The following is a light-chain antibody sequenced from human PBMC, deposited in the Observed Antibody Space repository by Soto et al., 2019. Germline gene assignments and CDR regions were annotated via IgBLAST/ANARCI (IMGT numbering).Light chain of an antibody. CDR2: WAS. CDR3: QQYSAYPLT. CDR1: QNINGY. J-gene: IGKJ4*01. Sequence: GDRVTITCRASQNINGYLAWYQQKPGKAPKLLIYWASSLISGVPSRFTSGESGTEFTLTISSLQPDDFATYYCQQYSAYPLTFGGGTKV. V-gene: IGKV1-5*03.